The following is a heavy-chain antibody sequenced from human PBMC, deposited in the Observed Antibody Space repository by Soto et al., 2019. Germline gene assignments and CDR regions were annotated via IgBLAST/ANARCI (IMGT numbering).Heavy chain of an antibody. J-gene: IGHJ3*02. CDR1: GFTVSSNY. CDR2: IYSGGST. V-gene: IGHV3-66*02. D-gene: IGHD3-16*01. CDR3: ARVVELYAFDI. Sequence: GGSLRLSCAASGFTVSSNYRSWVRQAPGKGLDWVSVIYSGGSTYYADSVKGRFTISRDNSKNTLYLQMNSLRAEDTAVYYCARVVELYAFDIWGQGTMVTVSS.